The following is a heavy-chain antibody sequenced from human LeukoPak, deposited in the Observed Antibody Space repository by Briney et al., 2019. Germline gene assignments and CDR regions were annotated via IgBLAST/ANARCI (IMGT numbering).Heavy chain of an antibody. V-gene: IGHV3-7*04. D-gene: IGHD2-2*01. Sequence: GGSLRLSCAASGFTFSSSWMTWVRQASGKGLEWAANIKHDGSEKYYVDSVKGRFTISRDNAKNSLYLQMNSLRAEDTAVYYGARYRRCSSARCYYFDYWAQGTLVTVSS. J-gene: IGHJ4*02. CDR1: GFTFSSSW. CDR2: IKHDGSEK. CDR3: ARYRRCSSARCYYFDY.